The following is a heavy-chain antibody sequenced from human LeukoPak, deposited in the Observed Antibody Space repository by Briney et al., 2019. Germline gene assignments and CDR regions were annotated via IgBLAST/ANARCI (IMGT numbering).Heavy chain of an antibody. D-gene: IGHD6-13*01. J-gene: IGHJ4*02. V-gene: IGHV3-15*01. CDR1: GFTFSNAW. Sequence: GGSLRLSCAASGFTFSNAWMSWVRQAPGKGLEWVGRIKSKTDGGTTDYAAPAKGRFTISRDDSKNTLYLQMNSLKTEDTAVYYCTTDLGSWYYFDYWGQGTLVTVSS. CDR3: TTDLGSWYYFDY. CDR2: IKSKTDGGTT.